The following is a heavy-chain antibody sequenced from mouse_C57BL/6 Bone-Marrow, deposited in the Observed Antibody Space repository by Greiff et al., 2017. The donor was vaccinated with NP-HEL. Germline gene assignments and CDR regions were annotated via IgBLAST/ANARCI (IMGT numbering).Heavy chain of an antibody. D-gene: IGHD1-3*01. V-gene: IGHV5-9-1*02. CDR1: GFTFSSYA. J-gene: IGHJ4*01. Sequence: EVQGVESGEGLVKPGGSLKLSCAASGFTFSSYAMSWVRQTPEKRLEWVAYISSGGDYIYYADTVKGRFTISRDTARHTMYLQMSNLKSEDTAMYYCTREGISLRDYYAMDYWGQGTSVTVSS. CDR2: ISSGGDYI. CDR3: TREGISLRDYYAMDY.